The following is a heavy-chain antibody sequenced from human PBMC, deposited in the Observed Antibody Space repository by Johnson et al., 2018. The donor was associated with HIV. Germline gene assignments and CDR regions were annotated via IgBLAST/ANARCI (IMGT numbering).Heavy chain of an antibody. CDR2: ISDDGSNI. J-gene: IGHJ3*02. V-gene: IGHV3-30-3*01. D-gene: IGHD2/OR15-2a*01. CDR3: AREGKYLAGAEDAFDI. CDR1: FSNYA. Sequence: QVLLVESGGGWIQPGGVPETLLCSLTFSNYALHWVRQTPGKGLEWVALISDDGSNIYYADSVKGQFTISRDNSKNTLYLQMNSLRAEDTAVYYCAREGKYLAGAEDAFDIWGQGTMVTVSS.